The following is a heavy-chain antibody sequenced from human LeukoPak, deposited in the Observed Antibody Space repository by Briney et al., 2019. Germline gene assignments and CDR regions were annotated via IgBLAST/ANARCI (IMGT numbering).Heavy chain of an antibody. CDR1: GGSISSYC. D-gene: IGHD3-3*01. CDR2: IYYSGST. CDR3: ARADFWSGYLGAFDI. J-gene: IGHJ3*02. Sequence: SETLSLTCTVSGGSISSYCWSWIRQPPGKGLEWIGYIYYSGSTNYNPSLKSRVTISVDTSKNQFSLKLSSVTAADTAVYYCARADFWSGYLGAFDIWGQGTMVTVSS. V-gene: IGHV4-59*01.